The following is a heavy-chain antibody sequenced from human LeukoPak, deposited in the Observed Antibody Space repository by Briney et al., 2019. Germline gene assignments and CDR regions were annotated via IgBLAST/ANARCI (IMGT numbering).Heavy chain of an antibody. V-gene: IGHV4-61*08. CDR3: ARSSSSSWSNLFDY. D-gene: IGHD6-13*01. J-gene: IGHJ4*02. Sequence: PSETLSLTCTVSGGSISSGGYYWSWIRQHPGKGLEWIGYIYYSGSTNYNPSLKSRVTISVDTSKNQFSLKLSSVTAADTAVYYCARSSSSSWSNLFDYWGQGTLVTVSS. CDR2: IYYSGST. CDR1: GGSISSGGYY.